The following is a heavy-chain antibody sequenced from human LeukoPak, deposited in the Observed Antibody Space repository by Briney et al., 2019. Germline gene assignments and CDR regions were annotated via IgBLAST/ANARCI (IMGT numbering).Heavy chain of an antibody. D-gene: IGHD6-13*01. CDR2: ISSSGSTI. J-gene: IGHJ4*02. CDR3: ASGISSWSFDY. CDR1: GFTFSDYY. Sequence: GGSLRLSCAASGFTFSDYYMNWIRQAPGKGLEWVSYISSSGSTIYYADSVKGRFTISRDNAKNSLYLQMNSLRAEDTAVYYCASGISSWSFDYWGRGTLVTVSS. V-gene: IGHV3-11*01.